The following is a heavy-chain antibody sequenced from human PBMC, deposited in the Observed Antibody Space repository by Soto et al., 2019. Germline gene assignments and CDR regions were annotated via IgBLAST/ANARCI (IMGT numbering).Heavy chain of an antibody. V-gene: IGHV3-74*01. J-gene: IGHJ4*02. CDR2: INSDGSTT. Sequence: PGGSLRLSCAASGFTVSSYWMHWVRQVPGKGLVWVSRINSDGSTTSYAEAARGRFTISRDNAKNTLYLQMNSLRAEDTAVYYCARGVETYYFDYWGQGTPVTVSS. CDR3: ARGVETYYFDY. CDR1: GFTVSSYW. D-gene: IGHD1-1*01.